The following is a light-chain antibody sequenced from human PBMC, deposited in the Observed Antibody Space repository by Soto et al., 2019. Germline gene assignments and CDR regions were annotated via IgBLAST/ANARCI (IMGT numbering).Light chain of an antibody. V-gene: IGKV3-20*01. Sequence: EIVLTQSPGTLSLSPWESATLSCRASQSVRSSYLTWYQQKPRQAPRLLIYGASSRTTGIPDRFSGSGSATDFTPTISRLEPEDFAVYYCQRYGTSPPLTCGGGTKVDIK. CDR3: QRYGTSPPLT. CDR1: QSVRSSY. CDR2: GAS. J-gene: IGKJ4*01.